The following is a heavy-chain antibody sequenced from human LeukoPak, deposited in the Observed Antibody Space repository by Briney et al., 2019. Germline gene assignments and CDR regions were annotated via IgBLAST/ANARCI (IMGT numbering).Heavy chain of an antibody. CDR1: GGSINSYY. J-gene: IGHJ4*02. V-gene: IGHV4-4*07. Sequence: SETLSLACTVSGGSINSYYWSWIRRPAGKGLEWIGRIYSSGSTNYNPSLKSRVSMSVDTSKNQFSLKLTSVTAADTALYYCARGGKATVVTMWGQGILVTVSS. CDR2: IYSSGST. CDR3: ARGGKATVVTM. D-gene: IGHD4-23*01.